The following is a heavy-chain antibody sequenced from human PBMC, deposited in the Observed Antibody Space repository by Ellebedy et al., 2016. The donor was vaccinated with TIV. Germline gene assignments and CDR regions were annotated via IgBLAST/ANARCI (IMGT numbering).Heavy chain of an antibody. CDR3: AKVAAAESVVVVAARDAWFDP. D-gene: IGHD2-15*01. J-gene: IGHJ5*02. Sequence: AASVKVSCKASGYTFTDYGISWVRQAQGQGLEWMGWISTYNGNTNYAQKVQGRITMTTDTSTSTAYMELRSLRSDDTAVYYCAKVAAAESVVVVAARDAWFDPWGQGTLVTVSS. CDR2: ISTYNGNT. V-gene: IGHV1-18*01. CDR1: GYTFTDYG.